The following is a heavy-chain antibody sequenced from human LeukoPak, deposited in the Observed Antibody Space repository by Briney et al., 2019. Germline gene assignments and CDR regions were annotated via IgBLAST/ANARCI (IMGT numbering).Heavy chain of an antibody. Sequence: SVKVSCKASGGTFSSYAISWVRQAPGQGLEWMGGIISIFGTANYAQKFQGRATITADESTSTAYMELSSLRSEDTAVYYCARDGGYSYGYCFDYWGQGTLVTVSS. J-gene: IGHJ4*02. CDR2: IISIFGTA. CDR1: GGTFSSYA. CDR3: ARDGGYSYGYCFDY. D-gene: IGHD5-18*01. V-gene: IGHV1-69*01.